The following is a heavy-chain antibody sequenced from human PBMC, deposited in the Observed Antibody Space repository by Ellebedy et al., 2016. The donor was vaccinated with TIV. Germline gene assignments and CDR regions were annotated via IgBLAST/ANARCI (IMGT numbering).Heavy chain of an antibody. CDR3: AREINYDFWSGYYYYDGMDV. V-gene: IGHV3-9*01. CDR2: ISWNSGSI. D-gene: IGHD3-3*01. Sequence: SLKISCAASGFTFDDYAMHWVRQAPGKGLEWVSGISWNSGSIGYADSVKGRFTISRDNAKNSLYLQMNSLKAEDTAVYYCAREINYDFWSGYYYYDGMDVWGQGTTVTVSS. J-gene: IGHJ6*02. CDR1: GFTFDDYA.